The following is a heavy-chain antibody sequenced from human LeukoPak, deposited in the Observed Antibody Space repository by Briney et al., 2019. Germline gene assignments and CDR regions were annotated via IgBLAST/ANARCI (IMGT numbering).Heavy chain of an antibody. CDR3: ARVTTVTTSPPGDY. D-gene: IGHD4-17*01. CDR2: ISSSSSYI. CDR1: GFTFSSYS. V-gene: IGHV3-21*01. Sequence: GGSLRLSCAASGFTFSSYSMNWVRQAPGKGLEWVSSISSSSSYIYYADSVKGRFTISRDNAKNSLYLQMNSLRAEDTAVYYCARVTTVTTSPPGDYWGQGTLVTVSS. J-gene: IGHJ4*02.